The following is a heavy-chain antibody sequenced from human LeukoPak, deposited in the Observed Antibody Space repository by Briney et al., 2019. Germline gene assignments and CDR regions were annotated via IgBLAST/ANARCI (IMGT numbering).Heavy chain of an antibody. CDR3: AITITGTTSRFGAFDT. D-gene: IGHD1-20*01. CDR2: IIPIFGTA. Sequence: GSSVKVSCKASGGTFSSYAISWVRQAPGQGLEWMGGIIPIFGTANYAQKFQGRVTITTDESTSTAYMELSSLRSEDTAVYYCAITITGTTSRFGAFDTWGQGTMVTVSS. CDR1: GGTFSSYA. J-gene: IGHJ3*02. V-gene: IGHV1-69*05.